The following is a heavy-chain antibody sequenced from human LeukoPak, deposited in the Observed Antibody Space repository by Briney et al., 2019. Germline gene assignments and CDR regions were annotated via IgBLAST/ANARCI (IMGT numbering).Heavy chain of an antibody. CDR3: ARDFDCSSTSCYAGADY. CDR2: ISSSSSYI. J-gene: IGHJ4*02. D-gene: IGHD2-2*01. Sequence: GGSLRLSCAASGFTFSSYSMNWVRQAPGKGLEWVSSISSSSSYIYYADSVKGRFTISRDNAKNSLYLQMNSLRAEDTAVYYCARDFDCSSTSCYAGADYWGQGTLVTVSS. V-gene: IGHV3-21*01. CDR1: GFTFSSYS.